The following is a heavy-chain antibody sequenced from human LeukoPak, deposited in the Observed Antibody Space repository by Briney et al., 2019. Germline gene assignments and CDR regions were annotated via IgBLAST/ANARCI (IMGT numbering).Heavy chain of an antibody. CDR2: IYYSGST. V-gene: IGHV4-59*08. J-gene: IGHJ4*02. CDR1: GGSISGYY. Sequence: SETLSLTCTVSGGSISGYYWSWIRQPPGKGLEWIGYIYYSGSTNYNPSLKSRVTISVDTSKNHFSLKLSSVTAADTAVYYCARRYSSSPPDYWGQGTLVTVSS. CDR3: ARRYSSSPPDY. D-gene: IGHD6-13*01.